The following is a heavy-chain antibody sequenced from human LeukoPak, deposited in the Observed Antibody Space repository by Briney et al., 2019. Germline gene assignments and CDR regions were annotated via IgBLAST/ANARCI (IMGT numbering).Heavy chain of an antibody. CDR3: ARGGSSSWYEWRWFDP. D-gene: IGHD6-13*01. CDR1: GYTFTSYA. CDR2: INAGNGNT. J-gene: IGHJ5*02. V-gene: IGHV1-3*03. Sequence: ASVKVSCKASGYTFTSYAMHWVRQAPGQRLEWMGWINAGNGNTKYSQEFQGRVTITRDTSASTAYMELSSLRSEDMAVYYCARGGSSSWYEWRWFDPWGQGTLVTVSS.